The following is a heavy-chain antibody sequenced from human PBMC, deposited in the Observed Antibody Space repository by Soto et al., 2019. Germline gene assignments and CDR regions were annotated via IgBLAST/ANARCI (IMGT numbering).Heavy chain of an antibody. CDR1: GGTFSSYA. CDR2: IIPIFGTA. J-gene: IGHJ6*02. CDR3: ARASMVRGVIITRRYYYGMDV. Sequence: GASVKVSCKASGGTFSSYAISWVRQAPGQGLEWMGGIIPIFGTANYAQKFQGRVTITADESTSTAYMELSSLRSEDTAVYYCARASMVRGVIITRRYYYGMDVWGQGTTVTV. V-gene: IGHV1-69*13. D-gene: IGHD3-10*01.